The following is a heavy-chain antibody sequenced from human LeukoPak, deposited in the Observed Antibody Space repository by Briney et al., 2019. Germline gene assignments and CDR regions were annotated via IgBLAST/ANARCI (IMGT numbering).Heavy chain of an antibody. Sequence: ASVKVSXKASGYTFTSYGISWVRQAPGQGLEWMGWISAYNGNTNYAQKLQGRVTMTTDTSTSTAYMELRSLRSDDTAVYYCARVLSGGDIVVVVAAIDYWGQGTLVTVSS. J-gene: IGHJ4*02. D-gene: IGHD2-15*01. CDR2: ISAYNGNT. CDR1: GYTFTSYG. CDR3: ARVLSGGDIVVVVAAIDY. V-gene: IGHV1-18*01.